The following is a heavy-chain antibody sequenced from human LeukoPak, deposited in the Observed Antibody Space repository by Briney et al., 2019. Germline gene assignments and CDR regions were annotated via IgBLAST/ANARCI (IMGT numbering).Heavy chain of an antibody. Sequence: SVKVSCKASGGTFTSYAISWLRQAPGQGLEWMGRISPILGRANYAQKFQGRVTITVDKSTNTAYMELSSLRSEDTAIYYCARWDGYSSSPDYWGQGTLVTVSS. CDR2: ISPILGRA. CDR1: GGTFTSYA. J-gene: IGHJ4*02. CDR3: ARWDGYSSSPDY. D-gene: IGHD6-13*01. V-gene: IGHV1-69*04.